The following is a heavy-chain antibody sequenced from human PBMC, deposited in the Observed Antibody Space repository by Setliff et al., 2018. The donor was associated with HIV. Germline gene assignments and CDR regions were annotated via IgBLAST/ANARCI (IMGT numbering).Heavy chain of an antibody. D-gene: IGHD3-3*01. CDR1: RRTFNSHT. CDR3: VRGVQSPPHYSYYYMDV. CDR2: IIPILGVA. V-gene: IGHV1-69*02. Sequence: ASVKVSCKASRRTFNSHTINWVRQAPGQGLDWMGRIIPILGVANYAQRFQGKVTITADKSTSTAYMELTILRFEDTAMYYCVRGVQSPPHYSYYYMDVWGEGTMVTVSS. J-gene: IGHJ6*03.